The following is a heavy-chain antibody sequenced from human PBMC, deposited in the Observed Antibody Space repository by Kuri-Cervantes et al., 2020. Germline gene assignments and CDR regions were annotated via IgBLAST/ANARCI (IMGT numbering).Heavy chain of an antibody. V-gene: IGHV4-61*02. D-gene: IGHD3-10*01. Sequence: SETLSLTCTVSGDSISSGSYHWTWIRQPAGKGLEWIGRIYPNGNTYYNPSLQSRVTMSVDTSENQFSLKLSSVTAADTAVYYCARRSMVRGVDYWGQGTLVTDSS. J-gene: IGHJ4*02. CDR3: ARRSMVRGVDY. CDR1: GDSISSGSYH. CDR2: IYPNGNT.